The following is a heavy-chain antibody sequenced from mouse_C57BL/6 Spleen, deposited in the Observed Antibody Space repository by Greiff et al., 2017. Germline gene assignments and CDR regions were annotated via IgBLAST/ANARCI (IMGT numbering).Heavy chain of an antibody. D-gene: IGHD2-1*01. V-gene: IGHV1-53*01. CDR2: INPSNGGT. Sequence: QVQLQQPGTELVKPGASVKLSCKASGYTFTSYWMHWVKQRPGQGLEWIGNINPSNGGTNYNEKFKSKATLTVDKSSSTAYMQLSSLTSDDSAVYYCARADYYGNYEEVFDYWGQGTTLTVSS. CDR1: GYTFTSYW. J-gene: IGHJ2*01. CDR3: ARADYYGNYEEVFDY.